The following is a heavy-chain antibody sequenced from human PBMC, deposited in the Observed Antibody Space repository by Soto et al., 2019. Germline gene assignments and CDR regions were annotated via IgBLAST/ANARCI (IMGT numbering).Heavy chain of an antibody. CDR2: IYYSGST. Sequence: SETLSLTCTVSGGSISSGGYYWSWIRQHPGKGLEWIGYIYYSGSTYYNPSLKSRVTISVDTSKNQLSLKLSSVTAADTAVYYCASPAGADYTFDYWGQGILVTVSS. J-gene: IGHJ4*02. V-gene: IGHV4-31*03. CDR3: ASPAGADYTFDY. CDR1: GGSISSGGYY. D-gene: IGHD4-4*01.